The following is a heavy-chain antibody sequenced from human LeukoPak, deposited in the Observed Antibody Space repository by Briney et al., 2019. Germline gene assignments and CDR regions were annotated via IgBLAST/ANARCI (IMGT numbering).Heavy chain of an antibody. V-gene: IGHV4-59*01. CDR3: ARATRGLDY. J-gene: IGHJ4*02. D-gene: IGHD1-1*01. CDR2: IYYSGST. Sequence: SETLSLTCTVSGGSISSYYWSWIRQPPGKGLEWIGYIYYSGSTNYNPSLKSRVTISVDTSKNQFSLKLSSVTAADTAVYYCARATRGLDYWGQGTLVTVSS. CDR1: GGSISSYY.